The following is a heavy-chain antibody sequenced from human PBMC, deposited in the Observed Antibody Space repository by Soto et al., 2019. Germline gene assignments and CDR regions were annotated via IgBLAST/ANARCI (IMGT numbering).Heavy chain of an antibody. V-gene: IGHV1-69*12. D-gene: IGHD2-15*01. CDR3: ASGSCYSTTCSCYYGMDV. CDR1: GGTFSSYA. CDR2: IIPIFGTA. J-gene: IGHJ6*02. Sequence: QVQLVQSGAEVKKPGSSVKVSCKASGGTFSSYAISWVRQAPGQGLEWMGGIIPIFGTANYAQKFQGRVTITADESTSTAYMELSSLRSEDTAVYYCASGSCYSTTCSCYYGMDVWGQGTTVTVSS.